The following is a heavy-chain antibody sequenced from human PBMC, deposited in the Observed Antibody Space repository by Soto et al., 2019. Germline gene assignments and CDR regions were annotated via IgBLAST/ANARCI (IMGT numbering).Heavy chain of an antibody. CDR3: ASCTADFWSGYYNY. Sequence: GGSLRLSCAASGFTFSDYHMTWIRQAPGKGLEWISYISSSGTTKFYADSVKGRFTISRDNAKNSLYLQMNSLRAEDTAVYYCASCTADFWSGYYNYWGQGTLVTVSS. V-gene: IGHV3-11*01. J-gene: IGHJ4*02. D-gene: IGHD3-3*01. CDR2: ISSSGTTK. CDR1: GFTFSDYH.